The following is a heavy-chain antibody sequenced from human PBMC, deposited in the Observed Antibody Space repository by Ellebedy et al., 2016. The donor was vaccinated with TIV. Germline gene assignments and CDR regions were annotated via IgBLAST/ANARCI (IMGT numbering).Heavy chain of an antibody. Sequence: ASVKVSCXVSGYTLTELAMHWVRQAPGKGLEWMGSVDPEDGEKAYAQTFQGRVTMTEDTSADTVYVELSRLRSEDTAMYYCTTWDSWGQGTLVTVSS. V-gene: IGHV1-24*01. J-gene: IGHJ5*01. CDR3: TTWDS. CDR2: VDPEDGEK. CDR1: GYTLTELA.